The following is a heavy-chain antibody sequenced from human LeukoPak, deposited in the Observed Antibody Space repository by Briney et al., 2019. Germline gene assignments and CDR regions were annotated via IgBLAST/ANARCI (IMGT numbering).Heavy chain of an antibody. Sequence: GGSLRLSCAASGFTFSSYAMSWVRQAPGKGLEWVSAISGSGGSTYYADSVKDRFTISRDNSKNTLYLQMNSLRAEDTAVYYCAQLGYYDFWRGSPPLDYWGQGTLVTVSS. CDR2: ISGSGGST. D-gene: IGHD3-3*01. CDR1: GFTFSSYA. J-gene: IGHJ4*02. CDR3: AQLGYYDFWRGSPPLDY. V-gene: IGHV3-23*01.